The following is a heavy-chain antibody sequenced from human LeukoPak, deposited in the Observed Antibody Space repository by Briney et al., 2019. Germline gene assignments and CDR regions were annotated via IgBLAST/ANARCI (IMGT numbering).Heavy chain of an antibody. J-gene: IGHJ3*02. CDR1: GFTSSSYG. CDR3: ALGTTNLDAFDI. V-gene: IGHV3-30*03. Sequence: GKSLRLSCVVSGFTSSSYGMHWVRQAPGKGLEWVAVISYDGSNKYYADSVKGRFTISRDNSKNTLYLQMNGLRGEDTAVYYCALGTTNLDAFDIWGQGTMVTVSS. CDR2: ISYDGSNK. D-gene: IGHD1-7*01.